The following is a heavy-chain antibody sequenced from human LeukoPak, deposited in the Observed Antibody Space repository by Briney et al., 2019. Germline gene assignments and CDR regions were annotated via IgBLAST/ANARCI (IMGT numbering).Heavy chain of an antibody. J-gene: IGHJ5*02. V-gene: IGHV4-4*09. CDR2: ILSSGST. Sequence: SETLSLTCTVSGGSISNYYWNWIRQSPGKGLEWTGYILSSGSTHHNPSLTSRISLSVDTSKNQFSLKLSSVTAADTAVYYCARRVISEFSIDKGNWLDPWGQGTLVTVSS. CDR3: ARRVISEFSIDKGNWLDP. D-gene: IGHD3-3*02. CDR1: GGSISNYY.